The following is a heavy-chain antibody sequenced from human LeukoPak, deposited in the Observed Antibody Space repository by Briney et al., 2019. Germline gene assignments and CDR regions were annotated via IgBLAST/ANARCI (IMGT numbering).Heavy chain of an antibody. J-gene: IGHJ4*02. D-gene: IGHD3-10*01. CDR3: ARRDANPSGSGTYYTYDY. Sequence: PSETLSLTCTVSGGSISSVGYWWGWIRQPPGKGLEFIGNIYLGGSTSYNPSLKSRIAMSIATSRNLFSLRLTSVTAADTAVYYCARRDANPSGSGTYYTYDYWGQGTLVTVSS. CDR1: GGSISSVGYW. V-gene: IGHV4-39*01. CDR2: IYLGGST.